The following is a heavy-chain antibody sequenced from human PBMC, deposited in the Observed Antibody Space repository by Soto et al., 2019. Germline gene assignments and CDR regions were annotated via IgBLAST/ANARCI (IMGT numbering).Heavy chain of an antibody. CDR2: MNEDGGTT. V-gene: IGHV3-74*01. CDR1: GFTFSSYW. CDR3: ARDLTGRADV. D-gene: IGHD1-1*01. J-gene: IGHJ6*02. Sequence: EVQLVESGGGLVRPGGSLRISCAASGFTFSSYWMHWVRQAPGKGLVWVSRMNEDGGTTDYADSVKGRFTISRDNAKNTLYLQMSRLRVVDTAVYYCARDLTGRADVWGQETTVTVSS.